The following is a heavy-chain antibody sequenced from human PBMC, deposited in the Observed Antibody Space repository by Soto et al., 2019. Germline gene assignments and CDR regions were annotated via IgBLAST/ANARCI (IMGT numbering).Heavy chain of an antibody. J-gene: IGHJ5*02. V-gene: IGHV3-23*01. D-gene: IGHD2-15*01. CDR2: ISGSGGST. Sequence: PGGSLRLSCAASGFTFSSYAMSWVRQAPGKGLEWVSAISGSGGSTYYADSVKGRFTISRDNSKNTLYLQMNSLRAEDTAVYYCAKDTPGSPVVAAWPYNWFDPWGQGTLVTVSS. CDR3: AKDTPGSPVVAAWPYNWFDP. CDR1: GFTFSSYA.